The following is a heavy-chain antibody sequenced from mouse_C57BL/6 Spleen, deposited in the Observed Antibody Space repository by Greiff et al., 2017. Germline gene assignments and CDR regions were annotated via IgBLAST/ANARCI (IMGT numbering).Heavy chain of an antibody. Sequence: VQLKQSGAELVRPGASVKLSCTASGFNIKDDYMHWVKQRPEQGLEWIGWIDPENGDTEYASKFQGKATITADTSSNTAYLQLSSLTSEDTAVYYCTRDSSGYVRFAYWGQGTLVTVSA. J-gene: IGHJ3*01. D-gene: IGHD3-2*02. CDR2: IDPENGDT. V-gene: IGHV14-4*01. CDR1: GFNIKDDY. CDR3: TRDSSGYVRFAY.